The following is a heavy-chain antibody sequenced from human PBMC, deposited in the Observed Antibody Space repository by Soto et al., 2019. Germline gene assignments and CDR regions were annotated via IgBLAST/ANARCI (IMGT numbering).Heavy chain of an antibody. CDR3: AKDGSTPTYYSYYGLDV. J-gene: IGHJ6*02. Sequence: EVQLVESGGGLVKPGGSLRLSCAASGFTFSGYSMNWVRQAPGKGLEWIAFISFSSGTIYYADSVRGRFTASRDNAERSLHLQMNSLRAEDTAIYYCAKDGSTPTYYSYYGLDVWGQGTTVTVSS. CDR1: GFTFSGYS. V-gene: IGHV3-48*01. CDR2: ISFSSGTI. D-gene: IGHD6-13*01.